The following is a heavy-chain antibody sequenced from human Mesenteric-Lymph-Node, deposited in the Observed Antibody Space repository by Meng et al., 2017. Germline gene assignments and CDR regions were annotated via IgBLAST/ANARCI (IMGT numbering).Heavy chain of an antibody. CDR3: ARGELLWDY. Sequence: QVQLQQPGPRFVKPSPPPPLTSTVLGYSTSIGEYFWSWFRQPPGKGLEWIGYMDYRGSTFSNPSLKSRVTISVDTSKNQFSLKLSSVTAADTAVYFCARGELLWDYWGQGTLVTVSS. V-gene: IGHV4-30-4*01. CDR1: GYSTSIGEYF. CDR2: MDYRGST. J-gene: IGHJ4*02. D-gene: IGHD2-2*01.